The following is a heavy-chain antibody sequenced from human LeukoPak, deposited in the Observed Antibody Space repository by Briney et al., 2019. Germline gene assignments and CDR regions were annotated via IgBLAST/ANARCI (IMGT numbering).Heavy chain of an antibody. CDR2: VYYSGSP. V-gene: IGHV4-31*03. Sequence: SQTLSLTCTVSGGSISSGGYYWSWIRQHPGKGLEWIGYVYYSGSPYYNQSLKNRVNNSVDPSMHQFSMKSNSVTAAETAVYYCAREHDEGDGDSDSRWFDRWGQGTLVTVYS. CDR1: GGSISSGGYY. CDR3: AREHDEGDGDSDSRWFDR. D-gene: IGHD2-21*02. J-gene: IGHJ5*02.